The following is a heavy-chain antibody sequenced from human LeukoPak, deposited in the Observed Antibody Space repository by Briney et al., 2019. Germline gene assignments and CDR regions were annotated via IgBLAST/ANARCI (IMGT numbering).Heavy chain of an antibody. CDR2: IYYSGST. CDR3: AREGILTGYYKGFDY. V-gene: IGHV4-30-4*01. Sequence: SETLSLTCTVSGGSISSGDYYWSWIRQPPGKGLEWIGYIYYSGSTYYNPSLKSRVTISVDTSKNQFSLKLSSVTAADTAVYYCAREGILTGYYKGFDYWGQGTLVTVSS. J-gene: IGHJ4*02. D-gene: IGHD3-9*01. CDR1: GGSISSGDYY.